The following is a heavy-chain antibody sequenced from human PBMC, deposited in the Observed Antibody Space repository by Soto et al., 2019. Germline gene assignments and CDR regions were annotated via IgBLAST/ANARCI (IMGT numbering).Heavy chain of an antibody. Sequence: KPSETLSLTCTVSGGSISSSSYYWGWIRQPPGKGLEWIGSIYYSGSTYYNPSLKSRVTISVDTSKNQFSLKLSSVTAADTAVYYCATVPGTRDYYYYYGMDVWGQGTTVTVSS. CDR3: ATVPGTRDYYYYYGMDV. D-gene: IGHD1-7*01. J-gene: IGHJ6*02. CDR1: GGSISSSSYY. V-gene: IGHV4-39*01. CDR2: IYYSGST.